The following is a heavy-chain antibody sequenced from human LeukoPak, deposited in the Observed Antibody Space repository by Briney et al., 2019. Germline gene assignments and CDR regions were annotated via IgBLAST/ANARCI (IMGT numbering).Heavy chain of an antibody. J-gene: IGHJ4*02. V-gene: IGHV4-59*07. CDR3: ARLGYGEYLFYSDC. Sequence: SDTLSPTCTASGGSISPSYWSWIRQNPGNGLEWIGYILYSGTTTNYNPSRKSRVTISVDTSKNQFSVRLSSVTAADTAVYYCARLGYGEYLFYSDCWGQGTLVTVCS. CDR1: GGSISPSY. D-gene: IGHD4-17*01. CDR2: ILYSGTT.